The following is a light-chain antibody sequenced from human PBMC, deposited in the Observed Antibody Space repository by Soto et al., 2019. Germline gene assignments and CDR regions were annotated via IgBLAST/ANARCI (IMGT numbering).Light chain of an antibody. CDR1: QSVGDY. J-gene: IGKJ2*01. CDR3: QQYGTSLPYT. Sequence: EIVLTQSPATLSLSPGERATLSCRASQSVGDYLGWYQQKPGQAPRLLIYDASQRATGVPARFSASGSGTDFTLTISSLEPEDFAVYYCQQYGTSLPYTFGQGTKVDIK. V-gene: IGKV3-11*01. CDR2: DAS.